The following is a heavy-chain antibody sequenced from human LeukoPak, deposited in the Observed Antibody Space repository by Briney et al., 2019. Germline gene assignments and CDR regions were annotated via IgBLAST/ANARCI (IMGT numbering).Heavy chain of an antibody. CDR1: GGSFSGYY. CDR3: ARSSRYFDWSRPSWTNYYYYYMDV. V-gene: IGHV4-34*01. J-gene: IGHJ6*03. Sequence: SETLSLTCAVYGGSFSGYYWSWIRQPPGKGLEWIGEINHSGSTNYNPSLKSRVTISVDTSKNQFSLKLSSVTAADTAVYYCARSSRYFDWSRPSWTNYYYYYMDVWGKGTTVTVSS. CDR2: INHSGST. D-gene: IGHD3-9*01.